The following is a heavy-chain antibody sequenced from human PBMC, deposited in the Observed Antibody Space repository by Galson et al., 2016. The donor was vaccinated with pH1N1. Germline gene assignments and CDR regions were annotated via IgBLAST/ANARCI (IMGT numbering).Heavy chain of an antibody. J-gene: IGHJ5*02. CDR2: IYYSGST. Sequence: TLSLTCAVSGGSFSGYYWSWIRQHPGKGLEWIGYIYYSGSTYYNPSLKSRVTISVDTSKNQFSLKLSSVTAADTAVYYCARDHGFGSENMGDWFDPWGQGTLVTVSS. V-gene: IGHV4-31*11. CDR1: GGSFSGYY. CDR3: ARDHGFGSENMGDWFDP. D-gene: IGHD3-10*01.